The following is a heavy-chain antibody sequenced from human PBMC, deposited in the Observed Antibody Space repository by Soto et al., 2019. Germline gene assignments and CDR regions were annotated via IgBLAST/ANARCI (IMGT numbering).Heavy chain of an antibody. D-gene: IGHD4-17*01. CDR3: AKIAVPTVTTSFWDY. CDR2: ISGSGGST. Sequence: EVQLLESGGGLVQPGGSLSLSCAASGFTFSSYAMSWVRQAPGKGLAWVSAISGSGGSTYYADSVKGRCTISRDNSKNTLYLQMNSLRAEDTAVYYCAKIAVPTVTTSFWDYWGQGTLVTVSS. V-gene: IGHV3-23*01. J-gene: IGHJ4*02. CDR1: GFTFSSYA.